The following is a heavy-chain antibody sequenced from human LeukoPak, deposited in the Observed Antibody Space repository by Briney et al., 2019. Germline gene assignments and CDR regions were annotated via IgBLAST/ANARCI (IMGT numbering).Heavy chain of an antibody. Sequence: GGSLRLSCAASGFTFSSYAMSCVRQSPGKGVEWVSGISGGGGATYYADSVKGRFTISRDNSKNTLYLQMNSLRAEDTAVYYCANKGNSNWGSPVGWGQGTLVTVSS. CDR1: GFTFSSYA. D-gene: IGHD7-27*01. V-gene: IGHV3-23*01. CDR3: ANKGNSNWGSPVG. J-gene: IGHJ4*02. CDR2: ISGGGGAT.